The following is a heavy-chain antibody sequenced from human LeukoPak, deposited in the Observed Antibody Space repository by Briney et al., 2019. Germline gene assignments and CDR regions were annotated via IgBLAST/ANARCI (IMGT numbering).Heavy chain of an antibody. CDR1: GYIFMNYG. J-gene: IGHJ4*02. CDR2: ISAYSGNT. Sequence: ASVKVSCKASGYIFMNYGISWVRQAPGQGLEWMGWISAYSGNTKYGQKFQGRVTMTTDTPTNTAYMELRSLRSDDTAVYYCARGVGYSSSWRFDYWGQGTLVTVSS. CDR3: ARGVGYSSSWRFDY. D-gene: IGHD6-13*01. V-gene: IGHV1-18*01.